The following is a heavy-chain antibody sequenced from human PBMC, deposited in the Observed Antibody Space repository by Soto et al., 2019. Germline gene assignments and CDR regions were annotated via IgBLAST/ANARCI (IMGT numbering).Heavy chain of an antibody. V-gene: IGHV3-43*01. Sequence: GGSLRLSCAASGFTFDDYTMHWVRQAPGKGLEWVSLISWDGGSTYYADSVKGRFTISRDNSKNSLYLQMNSLRTEDTALYYCAKGYFVYFWGSYRPHYYYYYGMDVWGQGTTVTVSS. J-gene: IGHJ6*02. D-gene: IGHD3-16*02. CDR3: AKGYFVYFWGSYRPHYYYYYGMDV. CDR1: GFTFDDYT. CDR2: ISWDGGST.